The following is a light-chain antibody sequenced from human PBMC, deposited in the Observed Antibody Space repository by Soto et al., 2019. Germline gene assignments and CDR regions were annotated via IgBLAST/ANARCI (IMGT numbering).Light chain of an antibody. J-gene: IGKJ5*01. Sequence: EVVLTQSPGTLSLSRGERATLSCRASERIYSAYLGWYQQKPGQAPRLLIYGTSSRATGIPDRFSGSGSGTDFTLTISRLEPEDFAVYYCQQRSNWPRITFGQGTRLEIK. CDR3: QQRSNWPRIT. CDR1: ERIYSAY. V-gene: IGKV3D-20*02. CDR2: GTS.